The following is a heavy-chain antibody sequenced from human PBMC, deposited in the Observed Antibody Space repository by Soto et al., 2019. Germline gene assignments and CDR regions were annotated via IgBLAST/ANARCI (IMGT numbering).Heavy chain of an antibody. CDR2: IIPILGIA. D-gene: IGHD2-2*01. CDR1: GYTFTGYY. CDR3: ARDWGYCSSTSCYRLYYYGMDV. V-gene: IGHV1-69*04. J-gene: IGHJ6*02. Sequence: SAKVSCKASGYTFTGYYMHWVRQAPGQGLEWMGRIIPILGIANYAQKCQGRVTITADKSTSTACMELSSLRSEDTAVYYCARDWGYCSSTSCYRLYYYGMDVWGQGTTVTVSS.